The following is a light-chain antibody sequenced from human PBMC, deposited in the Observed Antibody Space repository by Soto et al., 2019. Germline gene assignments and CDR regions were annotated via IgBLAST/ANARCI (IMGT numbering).Light chain of an antibody. CDR1: QIVSSSY. Sequence: EIVLTQSPGTLSLSPGERATLSCRASQIVSSSYLAWYQQKPGQAPRLLIYGASSRATGIPDRFSGSGSGTDFTLTISRLEPEDFAVYYCQQYGSSQTFGGGTKVEIK. CDR3: QQYGSSQT. J-gene: IGKJ4*01. CDR2: GAS. V-gene: IGKV3-20*01.